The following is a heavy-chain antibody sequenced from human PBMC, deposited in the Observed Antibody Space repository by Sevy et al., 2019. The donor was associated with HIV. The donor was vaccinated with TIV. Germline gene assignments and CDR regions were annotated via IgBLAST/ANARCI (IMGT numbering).Heavy chain of an antibody. V-gene: IGHV3-23*01. CDR1: GFTFSSYV. CDR3: AKEYSSGYS. Sequence: GGSLLSCAASGFTFSSYVLSWVRQAPGKGLEWVSTISGSGGSTYYADSVKGRFSISRDNSKNTMYLEMNSLRAEDTAVYYCAKEYSSGYSWGQGTLVTVSS. CDR2: ISGSGGST. D-gene: IGHD3-22*01. J-gene: IGHJ5*02.